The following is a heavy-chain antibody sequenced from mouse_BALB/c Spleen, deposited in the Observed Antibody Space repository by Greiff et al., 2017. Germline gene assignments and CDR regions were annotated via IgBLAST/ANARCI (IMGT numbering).Heavy chain of an antibody. Sequence: VQLQQSAAELARPGASVKMSCKASGYTFTSYTMHWVKQRPGQGLEWIGYINPSSGYTEYNQKFKDKTTLTADKSSSTAYMQLSSLTSEDSAVYYCARSDYAFAYWGQGTLVTVSA. J-gene: IGHJ3*01. CDR2: INPSSGYT. CDR3: ARSDYAFAY. D-gene: IGHD1-1*01. CDR1: GYTFTSYT. V-gene: IGHV1-4*02.